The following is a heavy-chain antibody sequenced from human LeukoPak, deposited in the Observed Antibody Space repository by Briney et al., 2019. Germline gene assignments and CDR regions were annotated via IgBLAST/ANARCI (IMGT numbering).Heavy chain of an antibody. V-gene: IGHV3-53*04. J-gene: IGHJ3*02. CDR2: IYSGGST. CDR1: GFTVSSNY. CDR3: ARVGKYSGYDAFDI. D-gene: IGHD5-12*01. Sequence: GGSLRLSCAASGFTVSSNYMSWVRQAPGKGLEWVSVIYSGGSTYYADSVKCRFTISRHNSKNTLYLQMNSLRAEDTAVYYCARVGKYSGYDAFDIWGQGTTVTVSS.